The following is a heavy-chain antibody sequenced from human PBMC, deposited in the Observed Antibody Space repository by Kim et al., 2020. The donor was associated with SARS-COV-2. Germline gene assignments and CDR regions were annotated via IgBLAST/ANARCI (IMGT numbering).Heavy chain of an antibody. CDR2: LYYSGDI. CDR3: ARIGLYGTGILVEY. J-gene: IGHJ4*02. D-gene: IGHD6-13*01. V-gene: IGHV4-39*01. Sequence: SETLSLTCTVSGGSIASTYYWCWLRQPPGRRLEWIGSLYYSGDIYYNPSLKSRVTISVDTSRNQFSLKLSSVTAADRAVYYCARIGLYGTGILVEYWGQGTLVTVSS. CDR1: GGSIASTYY.